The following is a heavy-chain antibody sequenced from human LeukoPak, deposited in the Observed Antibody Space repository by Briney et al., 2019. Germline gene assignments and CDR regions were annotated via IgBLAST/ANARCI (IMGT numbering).Heavy chain of an antibody. V-gene: IGHV1-69*04. CDR1: GGIFSNHA. D-gene: IGHD1-14*01. CDR2: IIPMIGTA. Sequence: SVNVSCKASGGIFSNHAVTWVRQAPGQGLEWMGRIIPMIGTAKYAQKFQGRVTFTADTSTNTAYMELSSLTSEDTALYFCAKGATVGKEALDIWGQGSLVTVSS. J-gene: IGHJ3*02. CDR3: AKGATVGKEALDI.